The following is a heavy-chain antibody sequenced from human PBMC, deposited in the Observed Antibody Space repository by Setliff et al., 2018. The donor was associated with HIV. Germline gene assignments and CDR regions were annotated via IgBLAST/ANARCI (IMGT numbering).Heavy chain of an antibody. CDR3: ATRPPGVHGFSI. J-gene: IGHJ3*02. CDR1: GGSFNILG. V-gene: IGHV1-69*06. D-gene: IGHD3-10*01. CDR2: IIPVVDAP. Sequence: ASVKVSCKASGGSFNILGFTWVRQAPGKGLEWVGGIIPVVDAPIYAQRFQGRVVITADKSTGTAYMQLSSLKFEDTAVYYCATRPPGVHGFSIWGQGTMVTVSS.